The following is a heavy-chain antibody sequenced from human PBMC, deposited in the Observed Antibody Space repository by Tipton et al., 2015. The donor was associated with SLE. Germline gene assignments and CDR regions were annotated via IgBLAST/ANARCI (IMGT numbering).Heavy chain of an antibody. CDR3: ARDKGIAVGRFDP. J-gene: IGHJ5*02. CDR1: GGSISSTIYY. V-gene: IGHV4-39*07. Sequence: TLSLTCTVSGGSISSTIYYWGWIRQPPGKGLEWIGSIYYSGSTYYNPSLKSRVTISVDTSKNQFSLKLSSVTAADTAVYYCARDKGIAVGRFDPWGQGTLVTVSS. CDR2: IYYSGST. D-gene: IGHD6-19*01.